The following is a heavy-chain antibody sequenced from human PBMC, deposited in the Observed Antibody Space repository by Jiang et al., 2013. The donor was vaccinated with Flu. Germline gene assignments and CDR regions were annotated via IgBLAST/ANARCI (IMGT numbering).Heavy chain of an antibody. CDR3: RYYDSSGHWKFDY. Sequence: GSGLVKPSETLSLTCTVSGGSISSSSYYWSWGRQPPGKELEWIGSIFYSGSTYYNPSLKSRVTISVDTSKNQFSLKLQSVTAADTAVYYCRYYDSSGHWKFDYWGQGTLVTVSS. D-gene: IGHD3-22*01. CDR2: IFYSGST. J-gene: IGHJ4*02. CDR1: GGSISSSSYY. V-gene: IGHV4-39*01.